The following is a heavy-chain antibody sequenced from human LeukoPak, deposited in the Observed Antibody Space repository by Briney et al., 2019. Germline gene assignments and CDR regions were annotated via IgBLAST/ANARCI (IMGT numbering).Heavy chain of an antibody. J-gene: IGHJ4*02. CDR3: AKDPRGDFWTGSAFFDY. CDR1: GFTFSNYA. Sequence: PGGSLRLSCAASGFTFSNYAMTWVRQAPGKGLEWVSGISDSGGSTYYADSVKGRFTISRDNSKNTLYLQMNSLRAEDTAKYYCAKDPRGDFWTGSAFFDYGGQGTLVTVSS. D-gene: IGHD3/OR15-3a*01. V-gene: IGHV3-23*01. CDR2: ISDSGGST.